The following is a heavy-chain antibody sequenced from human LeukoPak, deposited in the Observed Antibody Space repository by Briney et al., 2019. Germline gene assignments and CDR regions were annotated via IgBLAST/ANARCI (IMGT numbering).Heavy chain of an antibody. D-gene: IGHD1-26*01. CDR1: GFAFSGDG. V-gene: IGHV3-23*01. CDR3: ARAPFSGNYYVDY. Sequence: PGGTLRLSCAASGFAFSGDGMSWVPQGPGKGLGWGSPISGRVGSTSYADSGKGRSTTSRDTSKNRRSLQMNSLRAEDTAVYYCARAPFSGNYYVDYCGQGTLVTVSS. J-gene: IGHJ4*02. CDR2: ISGRVGST.